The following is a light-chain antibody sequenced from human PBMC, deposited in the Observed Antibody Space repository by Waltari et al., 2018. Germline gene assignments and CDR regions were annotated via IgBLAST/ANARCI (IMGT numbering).Light chain of an antibody. CDR1: QDISNF. Sequence: DIQMTQSPSSVSASVGDRVTITCRASQDISNFLAWYQHAPGKAPKLLIYAASSLQGGVPSRFSGSGSGTDFTLTISSLQPEDFATYYCQQANSFPRVTFGGGTRVEIE. V-gene: IGKV1-12*01. CDR2: AAS. CDR3: QQANSFPRVT. J-gene: IGKJ4*01.